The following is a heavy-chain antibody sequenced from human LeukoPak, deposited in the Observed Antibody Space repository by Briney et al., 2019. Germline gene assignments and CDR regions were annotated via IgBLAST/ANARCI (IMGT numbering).Heavy chain of an antibody. CDR2: ISYDGSNK. V-gene: IGHV3-30*18. J-gene: IGHJ4*02. CDR3: AKGGVGGTAAAYFDY. CDR1: EFTFSSYG. Sequence: GRSLRLSCAASEFTFSSYGMHWVRQAPGKGLEWVAVISYDGSNKYYADSVKGRFTISRDNSKNTLYLQMNSLRAEDTAVYYCAKGGVGGTAAAYFDYWGQGTLVTVSS. D-gene: IGHD6-13*01.